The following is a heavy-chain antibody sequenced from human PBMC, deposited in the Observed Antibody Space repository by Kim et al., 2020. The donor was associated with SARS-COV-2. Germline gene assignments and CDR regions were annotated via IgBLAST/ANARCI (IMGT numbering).Heavy chain of an antibody. D-gene: IGHD3-10*01. CDR3: ARERLFRECPFDY. J-gene: IGHJ4*02. CDR1: GFTFSSYW. Sequence: GGSLRLSCAASGFTFSSYWMSWVRQAPGKGLEWVANIKQDGSEKYYVDSVKGRFTISRDNAKNSLYLQMNSLRAEDTAVYYCARERLFRECPFDYWGQGTLVTVSS. CDR2: IKQDGSEK. V-gene: IGHV3-7*01.